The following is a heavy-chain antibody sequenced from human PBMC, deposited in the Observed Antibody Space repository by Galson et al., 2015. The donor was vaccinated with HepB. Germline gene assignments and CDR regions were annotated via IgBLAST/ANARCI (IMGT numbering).Heavy chain of an antibody. CDR1: GFTFSDYY. CDR2: ISSSGSTI. J-gene: IGHJ6*03. CDR3: AREGGSSSVYYYYYYYMDV. Sequence: LRLSCAASGFTFSDYYMSWIRQAPGKGLEWVSYISSSGSTIYYADSVKGRFTISRDNAKNSLYLQMNSLRAEDTAVYYCAREGGSSSVYYYYYYYMDVWGKGTTVTVSS. D-gene: IGHD6-6*01. V-gene: IGHV3-11*01.